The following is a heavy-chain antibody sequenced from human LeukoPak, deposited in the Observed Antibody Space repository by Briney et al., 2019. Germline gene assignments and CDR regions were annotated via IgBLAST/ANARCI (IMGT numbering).Heavy chain of an antibody. Sequence: PSETLSLTCTVSGGSISSYYWSWIRQPPGKGLEWIGYIYYSGSTNYNPSPKSRVTISVDTSKNQISLKLSSVTAADTAVYYCARPQTMGSSSPLGYWGQGTLVTVSS. D-gene: IGHD2-2*01. CDR1: GGSISSYY. V-gene: IGHV4-59*01. CDR3: ARPQTMGSSSPLGY. J-gene: IGHJ4*02. CDR2: IYYSGST.